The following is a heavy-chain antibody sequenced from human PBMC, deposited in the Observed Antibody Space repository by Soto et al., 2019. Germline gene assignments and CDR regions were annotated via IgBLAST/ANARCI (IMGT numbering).Heavy chain of an antibody. V-gene: IGHV3-30-3*01. CDR2: ISYDGSNK. J-gene: IGHJ6*02. Sequence: GGSLRLSCAASGFTFSSYAMHWVRQAPGKGLEWVAVISYDGSNKYYADSVKGRFTISRDNSKNTLYLQMNSLRAEDTAVYYCARDGLDCSSTNCYIGIGRGYYYYYGMDVWGQGTTVTVSS. CDR3: ARDGLDCSSTNCYIGIGRGYYYYYGMDV. D-gene: IGHD2-2*02. CDR1: GFTFSSYA.